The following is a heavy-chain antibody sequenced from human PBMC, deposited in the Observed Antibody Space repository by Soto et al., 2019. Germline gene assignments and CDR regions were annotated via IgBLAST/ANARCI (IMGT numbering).Heavy chain of an antibody. V-gene: IGHV3-7*03. CDR1: GFTFSNYW. D-gene: IGHD3-22*01. CDR3: ARAPDRSGSYYYFDY. CDR2: TDRDGSET. Sequence: TGGSLRLSCAVSGFTFSNYWMSWVRQAPGKGLQWVASTDRDGSETYYVDSLKGRFTISRDNAENSLFLQMNTLRAEDTAVYYCARAPDRSGSYYYFDYWGQGTLVTVSS. J-gene: IGHJ4*02.